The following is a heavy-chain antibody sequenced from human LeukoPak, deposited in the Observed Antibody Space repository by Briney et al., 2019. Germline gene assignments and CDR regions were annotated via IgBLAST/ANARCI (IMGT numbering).Heavy chain of an antibody. V-gene: IGHV1-2*02. D-gene: IGHD6-6*01. CDR1: GGTFSSYA. J-gene: IGHJ4*02. Sequence: ASVKVSCKASGGTFSSYAISWVRQAPGQGLEWMGWINPNSGGTNYAQKFQGRVTMTRDTSISTAYMELSRLRSDDTAVYYYAREYSSSLSLDYWGQGTLVTVSS. CDR3: AREYSSSLSLDY. CDR2: INPNSGGT.